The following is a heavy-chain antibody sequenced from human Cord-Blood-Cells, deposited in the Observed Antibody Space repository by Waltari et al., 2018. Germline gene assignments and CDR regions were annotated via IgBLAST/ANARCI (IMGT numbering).Heavy chain of an antibody. D-gene: IGHD3-16*01. V-gene: IGHV1-24*01. CDR2: FNPEDGET. Sequence: QVQLVQSGAEVKKPGASVKVSCKVSGYTLTELSMHWLRQAPGKGLEWMGGFNPEDGETIYAQKFQGRVTMTEDTSTDTAYMELSSLRSEDTAVYYCATDGAGGNWFDPWGQGTLVTVSS. J-gene: IGHJ5*02. CDR3: ATDGAGGNWFDP. CDR1: GYTLTELS.